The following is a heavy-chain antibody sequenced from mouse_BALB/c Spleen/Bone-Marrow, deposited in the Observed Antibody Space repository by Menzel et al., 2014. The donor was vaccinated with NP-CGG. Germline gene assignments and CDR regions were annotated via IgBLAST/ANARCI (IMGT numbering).Heavy chain of an antibody. V-gene: IGHV5-6-4*01. D-gene: IGHD2-1*01. CDR3: TRDYGNYTWFAY. J-gene: IGHJ3*01. CDR2: ISSGGLYT. CDR1: GFTFRSYT. Sequence: EVKLVQSAGGFANPGGSLKLSCAAFGFTFRSYTMSWVRQTPEKRLERVATISSGGLYTYYPDSVKGRFTISRDNTKNTLYLQMSSLKSEDTAMYYCTRDYGNYTWFAYWRPGTLVTPSA.